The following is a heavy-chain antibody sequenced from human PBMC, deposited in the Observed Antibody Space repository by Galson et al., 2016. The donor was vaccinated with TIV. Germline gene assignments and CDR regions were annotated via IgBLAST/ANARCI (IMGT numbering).Heavy chain of an antibody. D-gene: IGHD3-10*01. V-gene: IGHV3-23*01. CDR1: GFTFRFYA. CDR3: AKVHGSGSYSFDDFDV. CDR2: ISVSGIYT. J-gene: IGHJ3*01. Sequence: SLRLSCAASGFTFRFYAMNWVRQAPGRGLEWVSSISVSGIYTYYGESVKGRFTISRDDSRSTVDLQMNSLRADDTAVYYCAKVHGSGSYSFDDFDVWGQGTVVIVSS.